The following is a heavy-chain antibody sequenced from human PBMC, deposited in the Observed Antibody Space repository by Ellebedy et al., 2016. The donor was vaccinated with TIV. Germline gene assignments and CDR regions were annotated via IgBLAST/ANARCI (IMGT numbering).Heavy chain of an antibody. D-gene: IGHD3-3*01. V-gene: IGHV1-3*04. J-gene: IGHJ6*02. CDR1: GHSFTSYG. CDR3: ATREWQDPMDV. CDR2: INTGNGNT. Sequence: ASVKVSXKASGHSFTSYGIHWVRQAPGQRLEWMGWINTGNGNTKYSQKFQGRVTITTDTSASTASMELSSLMSDDTAVYYCATREWQDPMDVWGQGTTVIVSS.